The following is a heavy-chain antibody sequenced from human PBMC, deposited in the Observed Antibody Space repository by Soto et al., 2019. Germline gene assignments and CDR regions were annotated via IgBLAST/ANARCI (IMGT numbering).Heavy chain of an antibody. V-gene: IGHV4-39*01. CDR1: GGSISSSSYY. CDR3: ARGVSYYDFWSGYYNGYYYYMDV. CDR2: IYYSGST. J-gene: IGHJ6*03. Sequence: PSETLSLTYTVSGGSISSSSYYWGWIRQPPGKGLEWIGSIYYSGSTYYNPSLKSRVTISVDTSKNQFSLKLSSVTAADTAVYYCARGVSYYDFWSGYYNGYYYYMDVWGKGTTVTVSS. D-gene: IGHD3-3*01.